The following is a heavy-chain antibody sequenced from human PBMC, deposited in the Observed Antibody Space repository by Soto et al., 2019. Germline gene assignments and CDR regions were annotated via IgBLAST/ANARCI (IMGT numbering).Heavy chain of an antibody. CDR3: ARETPSAAAAYYSYGLDV. CDR1: GGTFSSYF. V-gene: IGHV1-69*01. CDR2: IIPVFGPA. J-gene: IGHJ6*02. Sequence: QVQLVQSGAEVKKAGSSVKVSCKVSGGTFSSYFINWVRQAPGQGLEWVGGIIPVFGPARYAEKFQGRVTITADESTSTAYPELSSLRPDDTAVYYCARETPSAAAAYYSYGLDVWGQGTTVTVPS. D-gene: IGHD6-13*01.